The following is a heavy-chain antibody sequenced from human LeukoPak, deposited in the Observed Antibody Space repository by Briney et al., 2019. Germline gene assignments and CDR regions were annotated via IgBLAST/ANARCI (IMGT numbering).Heavy chain of an antibody. CDR1: GFIFSSYG. V-gene: IGHV3-30*18. CDR3: AKDRNFEGGTTAGYFHL. J-gene: IGHJ1*01. Sequence: GGSLRLSCAASGFIFSSYGMHWVRQAPGKGPEWAAVISYDGTDKDYADSVKGRFTISRDNSNNTLYLQMNSLRAEDTAVYYCAKDRNFEGGTTAGYFHLWGQGTLVTVSS. CDR2: ISYDGTDK. D-gene: IGHD1-7*01.